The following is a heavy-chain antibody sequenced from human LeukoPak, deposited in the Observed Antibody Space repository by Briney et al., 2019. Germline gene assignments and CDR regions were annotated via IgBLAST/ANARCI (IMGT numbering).Heavy chain of an antibody. CDR1: GFTFSDHY. CDR2: TRKKGDSYTT. CDR3: ARVGVDIARALDY. J-gene: IGHJ4*02. V-gene: IGHV3-72*01. Sequence: PGGSLRLSCAASGFTFSDHYVDWVRQAPGKGLEWLGRTRKKGDSYTTEYAASVKGRFTISRDDSKNSLYLQMNSLRTEDTAVYYCARVGVDIARALDYWGQGTLVTVSS. D-gene: IGHD5-18*01.